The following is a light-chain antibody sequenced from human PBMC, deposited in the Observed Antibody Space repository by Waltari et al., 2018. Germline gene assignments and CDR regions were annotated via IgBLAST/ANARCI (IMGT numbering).Light chain of an antibody. J-gene: IGLJ2*01. CDR3: YTTDSNSNYGV. Sequence: SYEWTQPPSVSVSPGQTARITCSGDALAKKYASWYQKKSGQAPVLILYEDTKRPSDIPERFSGSISGTMATLTISGAQVEDEAVYYCYTTDSNSNYGVFGGGTKLTVL. CDR1: ALAKKY. CDR2: EDT. V-gene: IGLV3-10*01.